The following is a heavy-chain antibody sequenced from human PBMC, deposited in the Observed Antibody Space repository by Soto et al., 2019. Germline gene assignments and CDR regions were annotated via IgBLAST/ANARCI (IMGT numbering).Heavy chain of an antibody. D-gene: IGHD6-19*01. V-gene: IGHV1-18*04. CDR3: AIPSGLTVTGPDY. CDR2: VSPSYGKT. CDR1: NYTFINYG. Sequence: ASVKVSCKASNYTFINYGIGWVRQAPGHGLELMGWVSPSYGKTYYADSVKGRFTISRDNSRNTLYLQMNSLRAEDTAVYYCAIPSGLTVTGPDYWGQGTLVTVYS. J-gene: IGHJ4*02.